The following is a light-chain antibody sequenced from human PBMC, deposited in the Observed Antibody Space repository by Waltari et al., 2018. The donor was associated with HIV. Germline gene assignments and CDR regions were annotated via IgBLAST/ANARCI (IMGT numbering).Light chain of an antibody. CDR2: DAS. CDR1: QSVGSF. V-gene: IGKV3-11*01. J-gene: IGKJ2*01. CDR3: QQRSNWYT. Sequence: PGERATLSCRASQSVGSFLAWYQHKPGQAPRLLIYDASNKATGIPARFSGSGSGTDFTLTISSLEPEDFAVYYCQQRSNWYTFGQGTKLEIK.